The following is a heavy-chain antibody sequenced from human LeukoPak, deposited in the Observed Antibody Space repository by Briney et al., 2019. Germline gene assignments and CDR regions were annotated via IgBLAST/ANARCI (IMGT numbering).Heavy chain of an antibody. CDR1: GDSVSSNSAA. Sequence: SQTLSLTCAISGDSVSSNSAAWNWIRQSPSRGLEWLGRTYYRSKWYNDYAVSVKGRIAINPDTSKNQFSLQLNSVTPEDTAVYYCARVNYYDSSGLFDYWGQGTLVTVSS. V-gene: IGHV6-1*01. CDR2: TYYRSKWYN. D-gene: IGHD3-22*01. J-gene: IGHJ4*02. CDR3: ARVNYYDSSGLFDY.